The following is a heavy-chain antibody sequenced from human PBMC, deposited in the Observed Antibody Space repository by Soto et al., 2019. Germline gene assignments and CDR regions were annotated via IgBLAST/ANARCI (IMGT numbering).Heavy chain of an antibody. Sequence: QVHLVESGGGVVQPGRSLRLSCAVSGFTVSTYGMHWVRQAPGKGLEWVAVISRDGGTKFYADSVKGRFTISRDNSRNTLFLEMNSLGGDDMAVYYCTGEVASGYWGQGTLVTVSS. CDR1: GFTVSTYG. CDR2: ISRDGGTK. V-gene: IGHV3-30*03. D-gene: IGHD2-8*02. CDR3: TGEVASGY. J-gene: IGHJ4*02.